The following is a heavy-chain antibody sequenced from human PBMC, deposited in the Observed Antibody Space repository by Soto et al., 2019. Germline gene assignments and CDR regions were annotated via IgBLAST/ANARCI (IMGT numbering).Heavy chain of an antibody. V-gene: IGHV1-69*13. D-gene: IGHD2-8*01. CDR1: GGTFSSYA. CDR3: ARDERYCTNGVCYINWFDP. CDR2: IIPIFGTA. J-gene: IGHJ5*02. Sequence: GASVKVSCKASGGTFSSYAISWVRQAPGQGLEWMGGIIPIFGTANYAQKFQGRVTITADESTSTAYMELSSLRSEDTAVYYCARDERYCTNGVCYINWFDPWGQGTLVTVSS.